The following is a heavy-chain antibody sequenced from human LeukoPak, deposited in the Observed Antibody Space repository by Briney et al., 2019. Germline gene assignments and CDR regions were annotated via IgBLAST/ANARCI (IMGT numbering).Heavy chain of an antibody. V-gene: IGHV3-23*01. CDR3: AKASVAIPQYCNS. D-gene: IGHD2-2*02. J-gene: IGHJ5*02. CDR2: ISGTGSST. Sequence: PGGSLRLSCAGSGFTFSRYAMNWVRQAPGKGLEWVSTISGTGSSTYYADSAKGRFTISRDNSKDTLFLQLNSLTAADTAMYFCAKASVAIPQYCNSWGQGTLVTVSS. CDR1: GFTFSRYA.